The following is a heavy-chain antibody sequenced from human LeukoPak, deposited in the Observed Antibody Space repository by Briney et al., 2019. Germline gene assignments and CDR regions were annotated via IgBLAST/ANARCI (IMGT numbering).Heavy chain of an antibody. J-gene: IGHJ4*02. CDR3: AKHTGLSSSSAFDY. CDR1: GFPFNYYA. V-gene: IGHV3-23*01. CDR2: ISGSGGST. Sequence: PGGSLRLSCAASGFPFNYYAMTWVRQAPGMGLEWVSAISGSGGSTYYADSVKGRFTISRDNSKNTLYLQMNSLRAEDTAVYYCAKHTGLSSSSAFDYWGQGTLVTVSS. D-gene: IGHD6-6*01.